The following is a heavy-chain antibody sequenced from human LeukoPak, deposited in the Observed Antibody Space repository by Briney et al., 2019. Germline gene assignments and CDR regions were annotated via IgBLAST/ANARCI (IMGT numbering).Heavy chain of an antibody. J-gene: IGHJ6*03. D-gene: IGHD7-27*01. CDR2: IYPGDSDT. CDR3: ARSVSATGAGYYYTDV. CDR1: GYSFTSYW. V-gene: IGHV5-51*01. Sequence: GESLKISCKGSGYSFTSYWIGWVRQMPGKGLEWMGIIYPGDSDTRYSPSFQGQVTISADKSISTAYLQWSSLKASDTAMYYCARSVSATGAGYYYTDVWGKGTTVTVSS.